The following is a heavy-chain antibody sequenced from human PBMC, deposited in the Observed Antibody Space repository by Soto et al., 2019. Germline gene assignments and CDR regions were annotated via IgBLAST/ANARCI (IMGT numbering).Heavy chain of an antibody. J-gene: IGHJ3*02. CDR1: SGSISSSNW. CDR3: ARSQNNYDFWSGYQPGGTDAFDI. D-gene: IGHD3-3*01. V-gene: IGHV4-4*02. Sequence: QVQLQESGPGLVKPSGTLSLTCAVSSGSISSSNWWSWVRQPPGKGLEWIGEIYHSGSTNYNPSLRRRVTISVDKAKNQCSLKLSSVTAADTAVYYCARSQNNYDFWSGYQPGGTDAFDIWGQGTMVTVSS. CDR2: IYHSGST.